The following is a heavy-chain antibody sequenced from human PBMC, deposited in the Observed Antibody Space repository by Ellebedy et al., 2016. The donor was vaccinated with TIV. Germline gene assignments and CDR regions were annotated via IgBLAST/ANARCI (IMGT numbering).Heavy chain of an antibody. CDR3: ARLSGVTTVTPDAFDL. V-gene: IGHV5-51*01. J-gene: IGHJ3*01. CDR1: EYIFANYW. D-gene: IGHD4-11*01. Sequence: PGGSLRLSCKGSEYIFANYWIGWVRQMPGKGLEWMGIIYPGDSDTRYSPSFQGQVTISAGKSISTAYLQWSSLKASDTAMYFCARLSGVTTVTPDAFDLWGQGTMVTVSS. CDR2: IYPGDSDT.